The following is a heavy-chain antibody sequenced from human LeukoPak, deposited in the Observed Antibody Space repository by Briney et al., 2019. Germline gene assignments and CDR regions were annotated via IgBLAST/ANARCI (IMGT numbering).Heavy chain of an antibody. CDR3: AKVLRFLEWLPFDY. J-gene: IGHJ4*02. V-gene: IGHV3-21*04. CDR1: GFDFSTYA. D-gene: IGHD3-3*01. Sequence: GGSLRLSCAASGFDFSTYAINWVRQAPGKGLEWVSSISTMSNYIFYGDSVKGRFTISRDNSKNTLYLQMNSLRAEDTAVYYCAKVLRFLEWLPFDYWGQGTLVTVSS. CDR2: ISTMSNYI.